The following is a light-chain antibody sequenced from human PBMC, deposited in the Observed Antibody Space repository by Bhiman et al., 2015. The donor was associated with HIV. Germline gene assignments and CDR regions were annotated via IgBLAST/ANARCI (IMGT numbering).Light chain of an antibody. J-gene: IGLJ2*01. CDR1: NIGSKS. V-gene: IGLV3-21*01. Sequence: SYELTQPPSVSVAPGKTATITCGGNNIGSKSVHWYQQKPGQAPVLVIHYDSDRPSGIPERFSGSNSGDTATLIINGAQAIDDGDYYCQAWDSGTVIFGGGTKLTVL. CDR3: QAWDSGTVI. CDR2: YDS.